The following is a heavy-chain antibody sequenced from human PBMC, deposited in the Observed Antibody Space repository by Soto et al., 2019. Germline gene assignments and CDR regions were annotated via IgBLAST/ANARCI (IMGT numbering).Heavy chain of an antibody. V-gene: IGHV1-69*08. CDR3: ARDRDHCSGGSCYSWYFDY. J-gene: IGHJ4*02. CDR1: GGTFSSYT. D-gene: IGHD2-15*01. Sequence: QVQLVQSGAEVKKPGSSVKVSCKASGGTFSSYTISWVRQAPGQGLEWMGRIIPILGIANYAQKFQGRVTITADKSTSTAYMELSSLRSEDTAVYYCARDRDHCSGGSCYSWYFDYWGQGTLVTVSS. CDR2: IIPILGIA.